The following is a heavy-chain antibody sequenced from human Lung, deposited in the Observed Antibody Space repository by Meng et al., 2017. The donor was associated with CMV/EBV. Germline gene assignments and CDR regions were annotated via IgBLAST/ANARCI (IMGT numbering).Heavy chain of an antibody. D-gene: IGHD3-10*01. V-gene: IGHV3-30*04. CDR3: ARDRGSLWFGEFDY. CDR2: ISYDGGNK. Sequence: GESLKISCAASGFTFSSYAMHWVRQAPGKGLEWVAVISYDGGNKYYADSVKGRFTISRDNSKNTLYLQMNSLRAEDTAVYYCARDRGSLWFGEFDYWGQGXLVTVSS. J-gene: IGHJ4*02. CDR1: GFTFSSYA.